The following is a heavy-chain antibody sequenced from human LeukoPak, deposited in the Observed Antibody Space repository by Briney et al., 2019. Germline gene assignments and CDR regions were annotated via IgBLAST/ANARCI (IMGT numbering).Heavy chain of an antibody. Sequence: SVKVSCKASGGTFSSYAISWVRQAPGQGLEWMGRIIPIFGTANYAQKFQGRVTITTDESTSTAYMELSSLRSEDTAVYYCARESDSSGYLNYWGQGTLVTVSS. J-gene: IGHJ4*02. CDR3: ARESDSSGYLNY. CDR2: IIPIFGTA. CDR1: GGTFSSYA. D-gene: IGHD3-22*01. V-gene: IGHV1-69*05.